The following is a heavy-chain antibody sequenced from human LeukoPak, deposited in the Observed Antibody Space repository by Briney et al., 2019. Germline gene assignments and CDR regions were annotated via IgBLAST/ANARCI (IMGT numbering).Heavy chain of an antibody. J-gene: IGHJ6*02. CDR2: INPNSGGT. V-gene: IGHV1-2*04. Sequence: ASVKVSCKASGYTFTGYYMHWVRQAPGQGLEWMGWINPNSGGTNYAQKFQGWVTMTRDTSISTAYMELSMLRSDDTAVYYCARETFTMVRGVRYYGMDVWGQGTTVTVSS. CDR3: ARETFTMVRGVRYYGMDV. D-gene: IGHD3-10*01. CDR1: GYTFTGYY.